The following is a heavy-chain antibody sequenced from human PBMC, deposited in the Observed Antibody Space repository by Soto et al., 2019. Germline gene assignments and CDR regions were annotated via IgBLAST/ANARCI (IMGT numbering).Heavy chain of an antibody. J-gene: IGHJ1*01. D-gene: IGHD2-15*01. CDR2: INPSGGST. CDR3: ARETECGSGGSCYPYFQH. V-gene: IGHV1-46*01. Sequence: ASVKVSCKASGYTFTSYYMHWVRQAPGQGLEWMGIINPSGGSTSYAQKFQGRITMTRDTSTSTVYMELSSLRSEDTAVYYCARETECGSGGSCYPYFQHWGQGTPVTVSS. CDR1: GYTFTSYY.